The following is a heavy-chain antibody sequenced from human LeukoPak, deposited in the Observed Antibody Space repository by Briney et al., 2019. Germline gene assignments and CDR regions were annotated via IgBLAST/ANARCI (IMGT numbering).Heavy chain of an antibody. J-gene: IGHJ4*02. CDR1: GFTFSNFN. CDR3: ARAVESY. CDR2: ISSTSSSI. Sequence: GGSLRLSCAVSGFTFSNFNMNWVRQAPGKGPEWVSYISSTSSSIYYADSVKGRFTISRDNAKNSLYLQMNSLRAEDTAMYYCARAVESYWGQGTLVTVSS. V-gene: IGHV3-48*04.